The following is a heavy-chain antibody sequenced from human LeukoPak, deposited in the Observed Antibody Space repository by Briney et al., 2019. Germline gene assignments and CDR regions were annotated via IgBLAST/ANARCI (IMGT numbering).Heavy chain of an antibody. CDR1: GFTFSSYS. CDR3: ANLGLRWRTTQGTL. J-gene: IGHJ4*02. Sequence: GGSLRLSCAASGFTFSSYSMNWVRQAPGKGLEWVSAISGSGGSTYYADSVKGRFTISRDNSKNTLYLQMNSLRAEDTAVYYCANLGLRWRTTQGTLWGQGTLVAVSS. D-gene: IGHD5-24*01. V-gene: IGHV3-23*01. CDR2: ISGSGGST.